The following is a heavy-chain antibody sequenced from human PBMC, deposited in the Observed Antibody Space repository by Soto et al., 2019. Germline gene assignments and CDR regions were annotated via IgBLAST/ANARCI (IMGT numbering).Heavy chain of an antibody. CDR3: ARRGSGSYYDY. D-gene: IGHD1-26*01. CDR2: ISGSGGST. Sequence: EVQLLESGGGLVQPGGSLRLSCAASGFTFSSYAMRWVRQAPGKGLEWVSAISGSGGSTYYADSVKGRFTIARDNSKNTLYLQRNSLRAEDTAVYYCARRGSGSYYDYWGQGTLVTVSS. V-gene: IGHV3-23*01. CDR1: GFTFSSYA. J-gene: IGHJ4*02.